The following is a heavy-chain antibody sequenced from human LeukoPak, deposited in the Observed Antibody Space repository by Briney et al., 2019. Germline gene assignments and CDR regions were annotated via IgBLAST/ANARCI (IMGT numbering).Heavy chain of an antibody. CDR1: GFSVSSNY. Sequence: PGGSLGLSGAASGFSVSSNYMSWVRQVPGTGLEWLSIIHSGGNTYYADSVKGRFTISRDNSQNTLFLQMNSLRVEDTAVYSCARVSLSSRDYFDFWGQGTLVTVSS. D-gene: IGHD6-19*01. CDR3: ARVSLSSRDYFDF. CDR2: IHSGGNT. J-gene: IGHJ4*02. V-gene: IGHV3-53*01.